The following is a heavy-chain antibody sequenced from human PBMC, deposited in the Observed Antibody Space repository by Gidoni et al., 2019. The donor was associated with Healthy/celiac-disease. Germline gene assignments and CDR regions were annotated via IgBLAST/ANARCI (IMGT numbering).Heavy chain of an antibody. CDR2: ISGSGGST. D-gene: IGHD2-15*01. CDR1: GFTFSSYA. CDR3: AKRGRCSGGSGQGVFDY. J-gene: IGHJ4*02. V-gene: IGHV3-23*01. Sequence: EVQLLESGGGLVPPGGSLRLSCAAAGFTFSSYAMSWVRQPPGKGLEWVSAISGSGGSTYYADSVKGGFTISRDNSKNTLNLQMNSLRAEDTAVYYCAKRGRCSGGSGQGVFDYWGQGTLVTVSS.